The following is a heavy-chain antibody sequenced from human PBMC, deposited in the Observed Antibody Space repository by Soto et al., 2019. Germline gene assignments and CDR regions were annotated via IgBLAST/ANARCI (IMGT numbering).Heavy chain of an antibody. CDR1: GYSFTSYW. CDR3: ACTVDYYDSSGPPGAFDI. Sequence: GESLKISCKGSGYSFTSYWIGWVRQMPGKGLEWMGIIYPGDSDTRYSPSFQGQVTISADKSISTAYLQWSSLKASDTAMYYCACTVDYYDSSGPPGAFDIWGQGTMVTVAS. J-gene: IGHJ3*02. CDR2: IYPGDSDT. D-gene: IGHD3-22*01. V-gene: IGHV5-51*01.